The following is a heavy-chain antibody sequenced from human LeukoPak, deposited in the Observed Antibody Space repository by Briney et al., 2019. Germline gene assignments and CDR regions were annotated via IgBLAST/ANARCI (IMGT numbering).Heavy chain of an antibody. Sequence: SETLSLTCTVSGGSISSGGYYWSWIRQHPGKGLEWIGYIYYSGSTYYNPSLKSRVTISVDTSKNQFSLKLSSVTAVDTAVYYCAREFDYGGNSRAFDIWGQGTMVTVSS. J-gene: IGHJ3*02. CDR2: IYYSGST. CDR3: AREFDYGGNSRAFDI. D-gene: IGHD4-23*01. CDR1: GGSISSGGYY. V-gene: IGHV4-31*03.